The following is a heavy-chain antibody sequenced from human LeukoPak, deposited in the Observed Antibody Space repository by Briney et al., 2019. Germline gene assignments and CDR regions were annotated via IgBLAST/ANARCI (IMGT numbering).Heavy chain of an antibody. Sequence: GGSLRLSCAASGFTFSSYSMNWVRQAPGKGLEWVSYISSSSSTIYYADSVKGRFTISRDNAKNSLHLQMNNLRAEDTAVYYCARDYIAILGRNAFDIWGQGTMVTVSS. CDR2: ISSSSSTI. J-gene: IGHJ3*02. CDR1: GFTFSSYS. CDR3: ARDYIAILGRNAFDI. D-gene: IGHD4-11*01. V-gene: IGHV3-48*01.